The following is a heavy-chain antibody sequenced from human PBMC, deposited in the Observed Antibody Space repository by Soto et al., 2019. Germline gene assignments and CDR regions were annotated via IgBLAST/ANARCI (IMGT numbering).Heavy chain of an antibody. Sequence: GCALRLSGAAAGLTFSGSAMHWVRQASGKGLEWVGRIRNKANSYATAYAASVKGRFPISRDDSKNTAYLQMNSLKTEDTAVYFCSSHSPEDMIRNWGQGTPVTSSS. CDR3: SSHSPEDMIRN. J-gene: IGHJ4*02. CDR1: GLTFSGSA. V-gene: IGHV3-73*01. CDR2: IRNKANSYAT. D-gene: IGHD2-15*01.